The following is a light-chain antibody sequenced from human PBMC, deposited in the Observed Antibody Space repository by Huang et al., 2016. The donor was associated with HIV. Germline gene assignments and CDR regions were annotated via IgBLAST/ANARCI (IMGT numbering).Light chain of an antibody. J-gene: IGKJ3*01. CDR1: ESLVYSDGNTY. CDR3: MQGSHWPPT. Sequence: DVVMTQSPLSLPVTLGQPASISCRSSESLVYSDGNTYLNWFQQRPGQSPRRLIYKVSNRDSGVPDRFSGSGLATNFTLKISRVEAEDVGIYYCMQGSHWPPTFCPGTKVDFK. V-gene: IGKV2-30*01. CDR2: KVS.